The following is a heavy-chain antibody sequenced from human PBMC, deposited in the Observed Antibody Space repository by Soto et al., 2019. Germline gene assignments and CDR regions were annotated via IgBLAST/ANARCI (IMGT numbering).Heavy chain of an antibody. Sequence: QVQLQESGPGLVKPSQTLSLTCTVSGGSISSGGYYWSWIRQHPGKGLEWIGYISYSGSTCYNPSLKSRVTISVDTSKNQFSLKLSSVTAADTAVYYCARDLDYGDYKWFDPWGQGTLVTVSS. J-gene: IGHJ5*02. V-gene: IGHV4-31*03. CDR1: GGSISSGGYY. D-gene: IGHD4-17*01. CDR2: ISYSGST. CDR3: ARDLDYGDYKWFDP.